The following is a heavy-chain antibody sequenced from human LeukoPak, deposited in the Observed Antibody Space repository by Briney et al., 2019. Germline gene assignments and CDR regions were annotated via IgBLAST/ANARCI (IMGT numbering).Heavy chain of an antibody. CDR3: VRVGHSSGWYLDY. D-gene: IGHD6-19*01. Sequence: GGSLRLSCAASGFTSSAYSMNWVRQAPGKGLEWVSSISRSSSYIYYADSVQGRFTVSRDNAQNSLSLQMNSLRAEDTAVYYCVRVGHSSGWYLDYWGQGTLVTVSS. CDR2: ISRSSSYI. J-gene: IGHJ4*02. CDR1: GFTSSAYS. V-gene: IGHV3-21*01.